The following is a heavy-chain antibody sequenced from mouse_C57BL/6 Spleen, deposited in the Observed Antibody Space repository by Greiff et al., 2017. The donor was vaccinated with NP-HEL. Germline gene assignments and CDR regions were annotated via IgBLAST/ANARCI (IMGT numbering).Heavy chain of an antibody. J-gene: IGHJ2*01. CDR2: IHPNSGST. D-gene: IGHD1-1*01. CDR1: GYTFTSYW. Sequence: QVQLQQPGAELVKPGASVKLSCKASGYTFTSYWMHWVKQRPGQGLEWIGMIHPNSGSTNYNEKFKSKATLTVDKSSSTAYMQLSSLTSEDSAVYYCARRGSSYYFDDWGKGTTLTVSS. V-gene: IGHV1-64*01. CDR3: ARRGSSYYFDD.